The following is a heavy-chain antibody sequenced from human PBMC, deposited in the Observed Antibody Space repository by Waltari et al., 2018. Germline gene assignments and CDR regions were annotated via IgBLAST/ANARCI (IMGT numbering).Heavy chain of an antibody. CDR3: ARDSWIQLWF. CDR2: ISSSSSYK. Sequence: EVQLVESGGGLVKPGGSLRLSCAASGFTFSSYSMNWVRQAPGKGLEWVSSISSSSSYKYYADSVKGRFSISRENAKNSLYLQMNSLSAEDTAVYYCARDSWIQLWFWGQGTLVTVSS. J-gene: IGHJ4*02. D-gene: IGHD5-18*01. V-gene: IGHV3-21*01. CDR1: GFTFSSYS.